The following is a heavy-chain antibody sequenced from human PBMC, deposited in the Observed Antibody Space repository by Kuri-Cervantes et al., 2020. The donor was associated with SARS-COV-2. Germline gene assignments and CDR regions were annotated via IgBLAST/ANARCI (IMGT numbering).Heavy chain of an antibody. Sequence: SETLSLTCVVSGGAISSYNWWTWVRQPPGKGLQWIGEILHDGSTKFNPSLSLRGRVTMSLDKSENHFSLNLTSVTAADTAVYYCARESTYTFDIWGQGTLVTVSS. CDR2: ILHDGST. J-gene: IGHJ3*02. D-gene: IGHD2-2*02. CDR1: GGAISSYNW. CDR3: ARESTYTFDI. V-gene: IGHV4-4*02.